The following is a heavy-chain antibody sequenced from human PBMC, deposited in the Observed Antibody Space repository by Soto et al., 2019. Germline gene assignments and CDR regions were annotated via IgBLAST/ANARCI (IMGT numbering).Heavy chain of an antibody. V-gene: IGHV4-30-2*01. Sequence: QLQLQESGSGLVKPSQTLSLTCAVSGGSISSGGYSWSWIRHPPGKGLEWIGYIYHSGSTYYHPSLKGRVTISVDRSKNQFSLKLSSVTAADTAVYYCASVVVRWFGGEENWFDPWVQGTLVTVSS. CDR1: GGSISSGGYS. CDR3: ASVVVRWFGGEENWFDP. CDR2: IYHSGST. J-gene: IGHJ5*02. D-gene: IGHD3-10*01.